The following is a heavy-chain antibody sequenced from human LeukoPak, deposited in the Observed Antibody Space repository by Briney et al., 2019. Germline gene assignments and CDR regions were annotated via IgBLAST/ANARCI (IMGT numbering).Heavy chain of an antibody. V-gene: IGHV1-69*13. CDR2: IIPIFGTA. CDR3: AGDLLNYSGTYYFDY. J-gene: IGHJ4*02. CDR1: GGTFSSYA. Sequence: ASVKVSCKASGGTFSSYAISWVRQAPGQGLEWMGGIIPIFGTANYAQKFQGRVTITADESTSTAYMELSSLRSEDTAVYYCAGDLLNYSGTYYFDYWGRGTLVTVSS. D-gene: IGHD1-7*01.